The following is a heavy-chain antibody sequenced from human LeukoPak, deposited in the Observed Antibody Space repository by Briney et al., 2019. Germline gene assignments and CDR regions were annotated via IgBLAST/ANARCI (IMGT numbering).Heavy chain of an antibody. J-gene: IGHJ4*02. CDR2: IYPGDSDT. CDR1: GYSFTSYW. Sequence: GESLKISCKGSGYSFTSYWIGWVREMRGKGLEWMGIIYPGDSDTRYSPSFQGQVTISADKSISTAYLQWSSLKAADTAMYYGARLASMARGVTTQCDYWGQGTLVTVSS. V-gene: IGHV5-51*01. CDR3: ARLASMARGVTTQCDY. D-gene: IGHD3-10*01.